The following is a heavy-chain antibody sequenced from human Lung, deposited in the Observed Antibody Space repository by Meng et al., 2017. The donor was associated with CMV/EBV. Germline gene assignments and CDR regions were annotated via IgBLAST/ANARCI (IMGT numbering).Heavy chain of an antibody. Sequence: KAYGDTFRNYAISWVRQAPGQGLEWMGGIIPIFGTTNSAQKFQGRVTITTDESRSTAYMELSSLTSEDTAVYYCATHDFLRSHWYFDLWGRGTLVTVSS. CDR3: ATHDFLRSHWYFDL. J-gene: IGHJ2*01. D-gene: IGHD3/OR15-3a*01. CDR1: GDTFRNYA. V-gene: IGHV1-69*05. CDR2: IIPIFGTT.